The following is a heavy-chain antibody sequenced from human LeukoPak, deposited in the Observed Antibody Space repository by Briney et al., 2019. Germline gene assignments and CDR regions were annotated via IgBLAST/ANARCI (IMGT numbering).Heavy chain of an antibody. V-gene: IGHV3-30*02. CDR3: ARLSVDHNAFDI. D-gene: IGHD2/OR15-2a*01. CDR1: GFPFSSYG. CDR2: IRYDGSNK. J-gene: IGHJ3*02. Sequence: GGSLRLFCAASGFPFSSYGMHWVRQAPGKGLEWVAFIRYDGSNKYYADSVKGRFTISRDNSKNTLYLQMNSLRAEDTAVYYCARLSVDHNAFDIWGQGTMVTVSS.